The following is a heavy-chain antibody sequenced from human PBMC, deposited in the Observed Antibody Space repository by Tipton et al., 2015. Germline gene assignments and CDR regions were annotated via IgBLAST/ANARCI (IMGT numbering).Heavy chain of an antibody. Sequence: GLVKPSETLSLTCAVSGYFISSGHFWGWVRQTPGKGLEWIGSISHSGNTYYNPSLKSRVTMSRDTSKNQFSLKLSSVTAADTAVYYCARDLEHGMDVWGQGTTVTVSS. CDR1: GYFISSGHF. D-gene: IGHD5-24*01. CDR2: ISHSGNT. CDR3: ARDLEHGMDV. J-gene: IGHJ6*02. V-gene: IGHV4-38-2*02.